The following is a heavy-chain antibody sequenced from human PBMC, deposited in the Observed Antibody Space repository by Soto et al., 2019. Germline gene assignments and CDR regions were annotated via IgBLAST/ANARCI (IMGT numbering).Heavy chain of an antibody. CDR3: AKDYGDPYYFDY. D-gene: IGHD4-17*01. V-gene: IGHV3-30*18. CDR2: ISYDGSNK. CDR1: GFTFSSYG. J-gene: IGHJ4*02. Sequence: WWSLRLCCAASGFTFSSYGMHWGRQAPGKGLEWVAVISYDGSNKYYADSVKGRFTISRDNSKNTLYLQMNSLRAEDTAVYYCAKDYGDPYYFDYWGQGTLVTVSS.